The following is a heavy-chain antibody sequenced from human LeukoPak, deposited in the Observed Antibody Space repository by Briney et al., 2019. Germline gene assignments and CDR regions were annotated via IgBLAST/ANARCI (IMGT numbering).Heavy chain of an antibody. CDR3: ARDPLGYCSGGSCYPFDY. CDR2: IWYDGSNK. Sequence: GGSLRLSCAASGFTFISYGMHWVRQAPGKGLEWVAVIWYDGSNKYYADSVKGRFTISRDNSKNTLYLQMNSLRAEDTAVYYCARDPLGYCSGGSCYPFDYWAQGTLVTVSS. CDR1: GFTFISYG. J-gene: IGHJ4*02. D-gene: IGHD2-15*01. V-gene: IGHV3-33*01.